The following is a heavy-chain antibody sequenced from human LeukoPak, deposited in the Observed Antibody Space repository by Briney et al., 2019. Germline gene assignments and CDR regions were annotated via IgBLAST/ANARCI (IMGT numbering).Heavy chain of an antibody. CDR1: GYTFTGYY. CDR3: TRDLLGFATTPLSD. Sequence: ASVKVSCKASGYTFTGYYMHWVRQAPGHGLAWMGWINPNRGDRNYAQKFQGRVTMTRDTSISTAFMELSRLTSDDTAVYYCTRDLLGFATTPLSDWGQGTLVTVSS. CDR2: INPNRGDR. J-gene: IGHJ4*02. V-gene: IGHV1-2*02. D-gene: IGHD1-14*01.